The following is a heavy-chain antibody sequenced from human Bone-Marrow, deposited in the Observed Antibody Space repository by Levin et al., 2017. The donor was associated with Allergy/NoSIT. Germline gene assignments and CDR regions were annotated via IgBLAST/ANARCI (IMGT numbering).Heavy chain of an antibody. V-gene: IGHV3-23*01. Sequence: GGSLRLSCAASRFSFSSSAMTWVRQAPGKGLEWVSYISGSGGITKYADSVKGRFTISRDNAKNSLYLQMNSLRAEDTAVYYCAKAPTTADDCWGQGTLVTVSS. J-gene: IGHJ4*02. D-gene: IGHD2-21*02. CDR3: AKAPTTADDC. CDR1: RFSFSSSA. CDR2: ISGSGGIT.